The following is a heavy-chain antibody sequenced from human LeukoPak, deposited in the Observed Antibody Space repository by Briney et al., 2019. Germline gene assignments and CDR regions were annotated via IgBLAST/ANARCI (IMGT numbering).Heavy chain of an antibody. CDR1: GFTFDDYA. Sequence: PGRSLRLSCAASGFTFDDYAMHWARQAPGKGLEWVSGISWNSGSIGYADSVKGRFTISRDNAKNTLNLQMNSLRAEDTAVYYCARDLGQYYDTSDNWFDPWGQGTLVTVSS. V-gene: IGHV3-9*01. CDR2: ISWNSGSI. CDR3: ARDLGQYYDTSDNWFDP. D-gene: IGHD3-22*01. J-gene: IGHJ5*02.